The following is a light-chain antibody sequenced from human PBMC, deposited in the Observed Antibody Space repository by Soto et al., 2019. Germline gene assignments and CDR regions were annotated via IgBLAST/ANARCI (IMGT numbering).Light chain of an antibody. CDR3: SAYTSSSTFYV. CDR1: SSDVGGYNY. V-gene: IGLV2-14*01. CDR2: EVS. Sequence: QSVLTQPASVSGSPGQSITISCTGTSSDVGGYNYVSWYQQHPGKAPKLMIYEVSNRPSGVSNRFSGSKSGYTASLTISGLQAEDEADYYCSAYTSSSTFYVFGTGTNVTVL. J-gene: IGLJ1*01.